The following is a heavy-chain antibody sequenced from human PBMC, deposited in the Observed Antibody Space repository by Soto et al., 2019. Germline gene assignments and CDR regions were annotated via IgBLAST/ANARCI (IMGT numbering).Heavy chain of an antibody. CDR2: TYYRSKWYN. CDR1: GDSVSSNSAA. J-gene: IGHJ6*04. CDR3: ARDTAVAGYYYHGMDV. Sequence: SQTLSLTCAISGDSVSSNSAAWNWIRQSPSRGLEWLGRTYYRSKWYNDYAVSVKSRITINPDTSKNQFSLQLNSLTPEDTALYHRARDTAVAGYYYHGMDVCGKASTVTVSS. D-gene: IGHD6-19*01. V-gene: IGHV6-1*01.